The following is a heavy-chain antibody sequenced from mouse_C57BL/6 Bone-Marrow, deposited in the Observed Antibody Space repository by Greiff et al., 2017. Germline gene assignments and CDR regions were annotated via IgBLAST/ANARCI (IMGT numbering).Heavy chain of an antibody. CDR3: ATAHYSNY. CDR1: GYTFPDYN. V-gene: IGHV1-22*01. D-gene: IGHD2-5*01. CDR2: INPNNGGT. J-gene: IGHJ2*01. Sequence: EVQLQQSGPELVKLGASVKMSCKAPGYTFPDYNMHWVKQSHGKSFEWIGYINPNNGGTSYNQKFKGKAPLNLNKSSSTAYMEPRSLTAEDSGVFYSATAHYSNYWGQGTTLTVSS.